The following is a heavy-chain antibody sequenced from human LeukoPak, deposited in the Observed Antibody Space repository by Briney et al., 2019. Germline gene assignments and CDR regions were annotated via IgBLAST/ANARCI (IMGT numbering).Heavy chain of an antibody. CDR2: IYYSGST. CDR1: GGSISSYY. J-gene: IGHJ4*02. V-gene: IGHV4-59*08. Sequence: SETLSLTCTVSGGSISSYYWSWIRQPLGKGLEWIGYIYYSGSTNYNPSLKSRVTISVDTSKNQFSLKLSSVTAADTAVYYCARTQQWLVPFDYWGQGTLVTVSP. D-gene: IGHD6-19*01. CDR3: ARTQQWLVPFDY.